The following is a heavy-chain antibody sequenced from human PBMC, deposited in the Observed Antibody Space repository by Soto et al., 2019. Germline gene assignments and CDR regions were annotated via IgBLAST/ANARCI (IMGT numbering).Heavy chain of an antibody. CDR1: GYTFTSYG. V-gene: IGHV1-18*01. J-gene: IGHJ4*02. Sequence: GASVKVACKASGYTFTSYGISWVRQAPGQGLEWMGWISAHNGNTNYAQKLQGRVTMTTDTSTSTAYMELRSLRSDDTAVYYCAREWGIGYCSSTSCYATDRYFDYWGQGTLVTVSS. CDR2: ISAHNGNT. D-gene: IGHD2-2*01. CDR3: AREWGIGYCSSTSCYATDRYFDY.